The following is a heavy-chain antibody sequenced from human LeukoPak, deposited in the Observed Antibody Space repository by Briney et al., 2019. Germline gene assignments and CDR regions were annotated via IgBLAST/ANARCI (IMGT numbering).Heavy chain of an antibody. J-gene: IGHJ5*02. V-gene: IGHV3-21*01. CDR1: GFTFSSYS. CDR2: ISSSSSYI. CDR3: AREAPSHLMVRGVIADWFDP. D-gene: IGHD3-10*01. Sequence: GGSLRLSCAASGFTFSSYSMNWVRQAPGKGLEWVSSISSSSSYIYYADSVKGRFTISRDNAKNSLYLQMNSLRAEDTAVYYCAREAPSHLMVRGVIADWFDPWGQGTLVTVSS.